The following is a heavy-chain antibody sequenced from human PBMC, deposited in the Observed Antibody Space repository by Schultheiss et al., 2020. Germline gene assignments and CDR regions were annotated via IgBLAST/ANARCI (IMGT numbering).Heavy chain of an antibody. J-gene: IGHJ4*02. V-gene: IGHV4-39*07. CDR1: GGSISSSSYY. Sequence: SETLSLTCTVSGGSISSSSYYWGWIRQPPGKGLEWIGEINHSGSTNYNPSLKSRVTISVDTSKNQFSLKLSSVTAADTAVYYCARDFDYWGQGALVTVSS. CDR3: ARDFDY. CDR2: INHSGST.